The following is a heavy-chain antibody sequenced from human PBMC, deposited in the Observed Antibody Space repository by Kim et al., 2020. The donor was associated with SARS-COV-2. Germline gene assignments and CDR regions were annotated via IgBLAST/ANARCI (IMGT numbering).Heavy chain of an antibody. CDR3: ATDRAVAGKGFDY. V-gene: IGHV3-15*01. CDR2: IKSKTDYGTT. J-gene: IGHJ4*02. D-gene: IGHD6-19*01. Sequence: GGSLRLSCAASGFTFSDAWMSWVRQAPGKGLEWVGRIKSKTDYGTTDYAAPVKGRFTISRDDSKNTLYLQMNSLKTEDTAVYYCATDRAVAGKGFDYWGQGTLVSVSS. CDR1: GFTFSDAW.